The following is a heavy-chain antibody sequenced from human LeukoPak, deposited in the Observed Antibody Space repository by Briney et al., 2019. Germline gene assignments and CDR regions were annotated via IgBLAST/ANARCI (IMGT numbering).Heavy chain of an antibody. J-gene: IGHJ6*03. CDR3: ARDRTYSLVYMDV. CDR1: GDSIRSYY. D-gene: IGHD4-11*01. Sequence: PSETLSLTCTVSGDSIRSYYWSWIRQPAGKGLEWIGRIYTSGSTNYNPSLKSRVTMSVDTSKDQFSLKLSSVTAADTAVYYCARDRTYSLVYMDVWGKGTTVTVSS. CDR2: IYTSGST. V-gene: IGHV4-4*07.